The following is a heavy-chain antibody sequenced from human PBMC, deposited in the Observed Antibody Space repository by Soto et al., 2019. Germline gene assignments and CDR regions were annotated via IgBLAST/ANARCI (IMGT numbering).Heavy chain of an antibody. D-gene: IGHD6-19*01. Sequence: SETLSLTFTVSVGSISPYYWGWIRQPPGKGLEWIGHVYYSGNTNYNPSLKSRVTISVDTSKNQFSLKLSSVTAADTAVYYCARHLAGRVSGQDYWAPGSQVTVSS. CDR2: VYYSGNT. J-gene: IGHJ4*02. CDR3: ARHLAGRVSGQDY. V-gene: IGHV4-59*08. CDR1: VGSISPYY.